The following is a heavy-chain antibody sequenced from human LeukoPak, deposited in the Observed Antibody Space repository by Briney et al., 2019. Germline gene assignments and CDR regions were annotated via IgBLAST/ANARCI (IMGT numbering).Heavy chain of an antibody. D-gene: IGHD2-2*01. CDR3: ARGWAPAAIPTRRGDY. CDR2: ISSSCSTI. CDR1: GFTFSSYE. J-gene: IGHJ4*02. Sequence: PGGSLRLCCAASGFTFSSYEMNWVRHAPGKGLEGVSYISSSCSTIFYADSVKGRFTISRDNAKNSLDLHMNTLRAEDTAVYYCARGWAPAAIPTRRGDYWGQGTLVTVSS. V-gene: IGHV3-48*03.